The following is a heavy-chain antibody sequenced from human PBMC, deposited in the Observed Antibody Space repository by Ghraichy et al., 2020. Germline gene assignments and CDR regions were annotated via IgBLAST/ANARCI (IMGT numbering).Heavy chain of an antibody. D-gene: IGHD3-16*02. CDR3: ARLDFYDYVWGSYRVSSAVFDY. CDR1: GGSFSGYY. CDR2: INHSGST. Sequence: SETLSLTCAVYGGSFSGYYWSWIRQPPGKGLEWIGEINHSGSTNYNPSLKSRVTISVDTSKNQFSLKLSSVTAADTAVYYCARLDFYDYVWGSYRVSSAVFDYWGQGTLVTVSS. V-gene: IGHV4-34*01. J-gene: IGHJ4*02.